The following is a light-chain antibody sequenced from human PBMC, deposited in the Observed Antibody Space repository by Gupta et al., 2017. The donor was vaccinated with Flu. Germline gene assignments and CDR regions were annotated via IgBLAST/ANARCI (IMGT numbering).Light chain of an antibody. J-gene: IGLJ1*01. V-gene: IGLV3-1*01. CDR2: KDK. CDR3: QAWDTTTRV. CDR1: DWGSKY. Sequence: SYALTQPPSVSVSPGQTASITCSGDDWGSKYASWYQQKPGQSPVLIIYKDKQRPSGSPERFSGSSSGNTATLTITGTQAGDEAVYYCQAWDTTTRVFGTGTEVTVL.